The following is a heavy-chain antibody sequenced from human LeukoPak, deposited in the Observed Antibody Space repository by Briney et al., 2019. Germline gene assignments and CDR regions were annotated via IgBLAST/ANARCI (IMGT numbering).Heavy chain of an antibody. CDR2: INHSGST. CDR3: ARGFSFWSGHYYYYYMAV. D-gene: IGHD3-3*01. CDR1: GGSFSGYY. J-gene: IGHJ6*03. Sequence: SETLSLTCAVYGGSFSGYYWSWIRQPPGKGLEWIGEINHSGSTNYNPSLKSRVTISVDTSKNQFSLKLSSVTAADTAVYYCARGFSFWSGHYYYYYMAVWGKGTTVTVSS. V-gene: IGHV4-34*01.